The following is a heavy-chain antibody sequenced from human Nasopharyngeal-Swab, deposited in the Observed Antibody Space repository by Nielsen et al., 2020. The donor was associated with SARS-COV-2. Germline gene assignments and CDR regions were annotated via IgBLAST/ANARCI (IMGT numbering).Heavy chain of an antibody. Sequence: VRQAPGKGLEWVSTIANGGTTTYYADSVRGRFTISRDDSKNTLYLQMSNLRAEDTALYCCARRGGQQGRAWLDPWGQGTLVTVSS. J-gene: IGHJ5*02. V-gene: IGHV3-23*01. D-gene: IGHD1-1*01. CDR3: ARRGGQQGRAWLDP. CDR2: IANGGTTT.